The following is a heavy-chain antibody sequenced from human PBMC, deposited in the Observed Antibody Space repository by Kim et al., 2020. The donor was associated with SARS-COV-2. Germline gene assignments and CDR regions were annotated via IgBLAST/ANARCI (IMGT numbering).Heavy chain of an antibody. Sequence: SETLSLTCTVSGGSMSSSSDYWGYYWGWIRQPPGKGLEWIGSMYYSGSTYYNPSLKSRVTISIDTSKNQFSLKLSSVTAADTAVYYCSREVRYYDFWSEQTKHYGMDVWGQGTTVTVSS. D-gene: IGHD3-3*01. J-gene: IGHJ6*02. V-gene: IGHV4-39*01. CDR1: GGSMSSSSDYWGYY. CDR3: SREVRYYDFWSEQTKHYGMDV. CDR2: MYYSGST.